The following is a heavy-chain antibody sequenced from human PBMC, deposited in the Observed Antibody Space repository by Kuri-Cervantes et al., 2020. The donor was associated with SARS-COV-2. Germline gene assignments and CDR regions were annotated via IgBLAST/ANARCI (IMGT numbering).Heavy chain of an antibody. J-gene: IGHJ3*02. D-gene: IGHD3-22*01. CDR2: INHSGST. Sequence: SETLSLTCAVYGGSFSGCYWSWIRQPPGKGLEWIGEINHSGSTNYNPSLKSRVTVSVDTSKNQFSLKLSSVTDADTAVYYCARGRRPYYYDSSGYFGRGDAFDIWGQGTMVTVSS. CDR3: ARGRRPYYYDSSGYFGRGDAFDI. V-gene: IGHV4-34*01. CDR1: GGSFSGCY.